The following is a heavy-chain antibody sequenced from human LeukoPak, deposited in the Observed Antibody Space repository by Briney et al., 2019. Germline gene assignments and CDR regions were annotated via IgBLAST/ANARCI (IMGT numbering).Heavy chain of an antibody. CDR1: GYTFTSYG. Sequence: ASVKVSCKASGYTFTSYGISWVRQAPGQGLEWMGWISAYNGNTNYAQKLQGRVTMTRDMSTSTVYMELSSLRSEDTAVYCCARPRNYYDSSGYYTYYFDYWGQGTLVTVSS. CDR2: ISAYNGNT. J-gene: IGHJ4*02. V-gene: IGHV1-18*01. CDR3: ARPRNYYDSSGYYTYYFDY. D-gene: IGHD3-22*01.